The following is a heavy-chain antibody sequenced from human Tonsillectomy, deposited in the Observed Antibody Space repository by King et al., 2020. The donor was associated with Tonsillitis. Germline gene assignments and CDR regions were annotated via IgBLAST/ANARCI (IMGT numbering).Heavy chain of an antibody. CDR3: AKVRAAGGLPSGY. J-gene: IGHJ4*02. D-gene: IGHD6-13*01. V-gene: IGHV3-30*18. CDR2: MSDDGFNK. CDR1: GFTFTSYG. Sequence: VQLVESGGGVVQPGRSLRLSSAAPGFTFTSYGMHWVRQAPGKGLEWVAVMSDDGFNKYYADSLKGRFTISRDNSKNTLYLQMNSLRPEDTDVYYCAKVRAAGGLPSGYWGQGTLVTVSS.